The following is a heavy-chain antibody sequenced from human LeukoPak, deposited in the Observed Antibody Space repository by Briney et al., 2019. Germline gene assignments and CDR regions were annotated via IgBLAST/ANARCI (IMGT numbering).Heavy chain of an antibody. CDR2: ISYDGSNK. V-gene: IGHV3-30-3*01. Sequence: GGSLRLSCAASGFTFSSYAMHWVRQAPGKGLEWVAVISYDGSNKYYADSVKGRFTISRDNSKNTLYLQMSSLRAEDTAVYYCARETRNSGSYSYFDYWGQGTLVTVSS. CDR3: ARETRNSGSYSYFDY. CDR1: GFTFSSYA. D-gene: IGHD1-26*01. J-gene: IGHJ4*02.